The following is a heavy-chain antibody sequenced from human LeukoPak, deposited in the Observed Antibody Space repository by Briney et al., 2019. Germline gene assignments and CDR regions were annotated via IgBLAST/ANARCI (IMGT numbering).Heavy chain of an antibody. CDR1: GFSFSNAW. Sequence: PGGSLRLSCATSGFSFSNAWMSWVRQAPGKGLEWVGRVKSKIDSGTIDYAATVEDRFGISRDDSKSTVYLQMNSLKTEDTAVYYCTALTHNWNHEVDYWGQGTLVTVSS. CDR3: TALTHNWNHEVDY. V-gene: IGHV3-15*01. CDR2: VKSKIDSGTI. J-gene: IGHJ4*02. D-gene: IGHD1-14*01.